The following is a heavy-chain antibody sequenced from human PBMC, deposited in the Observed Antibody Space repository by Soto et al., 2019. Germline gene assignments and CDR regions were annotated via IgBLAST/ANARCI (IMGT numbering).Heavy chain of an antibody. CDR2: IYSGGST. V-gene: IGHV3-66*01. CDR1: GFTVSSNY. D-gene: IGHD3-3*01. J-gene: IGHJ4*02. CDR3: ARDRAYYDFWSGYLDY. Sequence: GGSLRLSCAASGFTVSSNYMSGVRQAPGKGLEWVSVIYSGGSTYYADSVKGRFTISRDNSKNTLYLQMNSLRAEDTAVYYCARDRAYYDFWSGYLDYWGQGTLVTVS.